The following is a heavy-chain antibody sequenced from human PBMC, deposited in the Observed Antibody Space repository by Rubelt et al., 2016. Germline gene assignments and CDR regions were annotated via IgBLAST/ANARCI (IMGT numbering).Heavy chain of an antibody. CDR2: IIPIFGTA. D-gene: IGHD5-18*01. CDR3: AREFSLAELGFNSYRYYYYYMDV. V-gene: IGHV1-69*06. J-gene: IGHJ6*03. Sequence: QVQLVQSGAEVKKPGSSVKVSCKASGGTFSSYAISWVRQAPGQGLEWMGGIIPIFGTANYAQKFQGRVTITADKSTSTAYMELSSLRSEDTAVYYCAREFSLAELGFNSYRYYYYYMDVWGKGTTVTVSS. CDR1: GGTFSSYA.